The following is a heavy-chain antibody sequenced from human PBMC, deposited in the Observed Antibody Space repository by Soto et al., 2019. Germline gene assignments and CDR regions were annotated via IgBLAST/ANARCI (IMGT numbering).Heavy chain of an antibody. J-gene: IGHJ4*02. D-gene: IGHD2-2*01. CDR3: ARGHCSTTSCQYYFDF. V-gene: IGHV1-3*01. CDR2: INGGNGDT. CDR1: GYTFTGYA. Sequence: ASVKVSCKASGYTFTGYAIHWVRQAPGQRHEWMGWINGGNGDTKYSQKFQGRVTITRDTSASTAYMELTSLGSEDTAVYHCARGHCSTTSCQYYFDFWGQGTRVTVSS.